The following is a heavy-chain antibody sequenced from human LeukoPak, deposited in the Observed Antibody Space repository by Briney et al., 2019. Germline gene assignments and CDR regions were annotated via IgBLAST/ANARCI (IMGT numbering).Heavy chain of an antibody. V-gene: IGHV7-4-1*02. D-gene: IGHD5-24*01. Sequence: ASVKVPCKASGYTFISYAMNWVRQAPGQGLEWMGWINTNTGNPTYAQGFTGRFVFSLDTSVSTAYLQISSLKAEDTAVYYCARWGSFGMATRNFDYWGQGTLVTVSS. CDR3: ARWGSFGMATRNFDY. J-gene: IGHJ4*02. CDR1: GYTFISYA. CDR2: INTNTGNP.